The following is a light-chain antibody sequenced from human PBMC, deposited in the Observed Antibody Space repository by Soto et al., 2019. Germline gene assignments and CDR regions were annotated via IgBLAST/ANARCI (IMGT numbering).Light chain of an antibody. CDR2: DAS. CDR3: QQRSTWPPIT. Sequence: EIVLTQSPATLSVSPGERATLSCRASQSVGSSLAWYQQKPGQAPRLLIYDASNRATGIPARFSGSGSGTDFTLTISSLEPEDFAVYYCQQRSTWPPITFGQGTRLEIK. V-gene: IGKV3-11*01. CDR1: QSVGSS. J-gene: IGKJ5*01.